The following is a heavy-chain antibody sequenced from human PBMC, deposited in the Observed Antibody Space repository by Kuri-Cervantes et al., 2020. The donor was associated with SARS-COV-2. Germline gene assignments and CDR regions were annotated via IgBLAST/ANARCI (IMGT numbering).Heavy chain of an antibody. CDR2: IWYGGSNK. CDR1: GYTFSSYG. CDR3: AIGGNYWHA. Sequence: GESLKISCAASGYTFSSYGMHWVRQAPGKGLEWVAVIWYGGSNKYYADSVKGRFTISRDNSKNTLYLQMNSLRAEDTAVYYCAIGGNYWHAWGQGTLVTVSS. D-gene: IGHD1-1*01. V-gene: IGHV3-33*08. J-gene: IGHJ5*02.